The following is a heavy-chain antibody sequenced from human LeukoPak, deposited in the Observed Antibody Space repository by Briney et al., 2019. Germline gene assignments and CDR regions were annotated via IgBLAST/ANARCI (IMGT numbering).Heavy chain of an antibody. CDR1: GFTFSSYE. CDR3: AKVAITMVRGALDY. D-gene: IGHD3-10*01. V-gene: IGHV3-48*03. J-gene: IGHJ4*02. Sequence: GGSLRLSCAASGFTFSSYEMNWVRQAPGKGLEWVSYISSSGSTIYYADSVKGRFTISRDNAKNSLYLQMNSLRAEDTAVYYCAKVAITMVRGALDYWGQGTLVTVSS. CDR2: ISSSGSTI.